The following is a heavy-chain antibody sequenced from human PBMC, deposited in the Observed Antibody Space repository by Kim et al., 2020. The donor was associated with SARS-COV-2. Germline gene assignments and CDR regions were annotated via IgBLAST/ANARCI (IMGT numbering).Heavy chain of an antibody. Sequence: AQNFQGRVTITADESTSTAYMELSSLRSEDTAVYYCAREGSYDSRGYSDDYWGQGTLVTVSS. V-gene: IGHV1-69*01. D-gene: IGHD3-22*01. CDR3: AREGSYDSRGYSDDY. J-gene: IGHJ4*02.